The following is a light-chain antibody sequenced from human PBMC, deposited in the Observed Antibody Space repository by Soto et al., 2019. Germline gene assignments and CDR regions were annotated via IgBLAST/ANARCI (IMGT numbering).Light chain of an antibody. CDR2: AAS. J-gene: IGKJ1*01. CDR1: QGISTF. Sequence: DIQMTQSPSSLSASVGDRVTITCRASQGISTFLAWYQQKPGKVPKLLIYAASTLQSGVPSRFSGSGSGTEFTLTLSSLQPEDVATYYCQKYNRAPQTFGQGTKVDI. CDR3: QKYNRAPQT. V-gene: IGKV1-27*01.